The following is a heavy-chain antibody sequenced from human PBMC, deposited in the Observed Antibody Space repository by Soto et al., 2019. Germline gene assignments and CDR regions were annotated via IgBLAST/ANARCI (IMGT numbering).Heavy chain of an antibody. D-gene: IGHD6-19*01. CDR3: VRDGGSGIDY. V-gene: IGHV3-33*01. Sequence: QVQLVESGGGVVQPGGSLRLSCAVSGFVLTTYGVHWLRQVPGKGLEWVAVIWYDGSKKYYADSVEGRFTISRDTSKNTLYLQMNSLRAEDTAVYYCVRDGGSGIDYWGQGTLVTVSS. CDR2: IWYDGSKK. J-gene: IGHJ4*02. CDR1: GFVLTTYG.